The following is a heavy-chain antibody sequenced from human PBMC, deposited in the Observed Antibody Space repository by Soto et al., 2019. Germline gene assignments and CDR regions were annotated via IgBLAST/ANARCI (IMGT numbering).Heavy chain of an antibody. V-gene: IGHV4-61*02. CDR3: ARALVDTTTDYFDY. CDR2: IYTSGST. D-gene: IGHD5-18*01. J-gene: IGHJ4*02. Sequence: TLSLTCAVSGGPISSGGYYWSWIRQPAGKGLEWIGRIYTSGSTNYNPSLKSRVTMSVDTSKNQFSLKLSSVTAADTAVYYCARALVDTTTDYFDYWGQGTLVTVSS. CDR1: GGPISSGGYY.